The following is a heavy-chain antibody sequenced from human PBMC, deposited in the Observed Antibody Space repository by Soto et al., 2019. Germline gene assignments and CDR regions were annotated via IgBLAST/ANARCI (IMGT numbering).Heavy chain of an antibody. D-gene: IGHD6-25*01. CDR3: ARGRGYVYGSNFYGLDV. CDR2: INHSGTT. J-gene: IGHJ6*02. Sequence: SETLSLTCGVYRGSFSGFYWSWVRQTPGGGLEWIGEINHSGTTNYNPSFQNRVTISVDKSTNNFSLKMTSVTAADVAVYYCARGRGYVYGSNFYGLDVWGQGTTVTVSS. V-gene: IGHV4-34*01. CDR1: RGSFSGFY.